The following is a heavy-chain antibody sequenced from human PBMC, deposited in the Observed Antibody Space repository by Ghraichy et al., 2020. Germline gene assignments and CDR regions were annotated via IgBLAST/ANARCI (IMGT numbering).Heavy chain of an antibody. CDR3: ARRNYYGSGSFGLDY. CDR1: GLTFSSYE. Sequence: GESLNISCAASGLTFSSYEMSWVRQAPGKGLEWVSYISSSGSTIYYADSVKGRFTISRDNAKNSLYLQMNSLRAEDTAVYYCARRNYYGSGSFGLDYWGQGTLVTVSS. V-gene: IGHV3-48*03. CDR2: ISSSGSTI. D-gene: IGHD3-10*01. J-gene: IGHJ4*02.